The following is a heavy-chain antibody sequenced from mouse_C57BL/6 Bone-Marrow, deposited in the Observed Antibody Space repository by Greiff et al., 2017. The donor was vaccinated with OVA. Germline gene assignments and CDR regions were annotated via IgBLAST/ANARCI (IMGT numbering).Heavy chain of an antibody. CDR3: ARSRGSSYDAMDY. CDR2: IHPNSGST. V-gene: IGHV1-64*01. D-gene: IGHD1-1*01. Sequence: QVQLKQPGAELVKPGASVKLSCKASGYTFTSYWMHWVKQRPGQGLEWIGMIHPNSGSTNYNEKFKSKATLTVDKSSSTAYMQLSSLTSEDSAVYYCARSRGSSYDAMDYWGQGTSVTVSS. CDR1: GYTFTSYW. J-gene: IGHJ4*01.